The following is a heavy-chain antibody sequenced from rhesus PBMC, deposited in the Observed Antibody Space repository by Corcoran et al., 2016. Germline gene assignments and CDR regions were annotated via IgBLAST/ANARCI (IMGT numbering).Heavy chain of an antibody. J-gene: IGHJ4*01. V-gene: IGHV4-106*01. CDR3: ARDGSMNTVTTPYDY. CDR1: GGSISDDYY. Sequence: QVQLQESGPGLVKPLETLSLTCAVYGGSISDDYYWSWNRQPPGKGLELIGFIYGNGGGTNYNPSLTNRDTMSLETSKNQFSLKLSSVTAADTAVYYCARDGSMNTVTTPYDYWGQGVLVTDSS. CDR2: IYGNGGGT. D-gene: IGHD4-23*01.